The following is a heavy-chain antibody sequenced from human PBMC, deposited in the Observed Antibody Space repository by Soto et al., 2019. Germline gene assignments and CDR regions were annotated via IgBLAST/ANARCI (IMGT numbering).Heavy chain of an antibody. V-gene: IGHV1-2*06. CDR1: GYTFTGYF. CDR2: INPNSGAT. CDR3: ANLPPTPAGSAP. J-gene: IGHJ5*02. Sequence: GASVKVSCKASGYTFTGYFIHWLRHAPGQGLEWMGRINPNSGATNYARKFQDRVTMTRDTSINTAYMELSSLRSDDTAIYYCANLPPTPAGSAPWGKGTWVPVSS. D-gene: IGHD2-15*01.